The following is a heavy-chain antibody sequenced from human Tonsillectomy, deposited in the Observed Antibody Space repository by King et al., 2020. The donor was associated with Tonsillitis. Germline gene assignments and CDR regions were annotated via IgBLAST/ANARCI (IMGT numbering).Heavy chain of an antibody. CDR2: IYTSGST. D-gene: IGHD3-3*01. V-gene: IGHV4-61*02. Sequence: VQLQESGPGLVKPSQTLSLTCTVSGGSISSGSYYWSWIRQPAGKGLEWIGRIYTSGSTNYNPSLKSRVTMSVDTSKNQVPLKLSSVTAADTAVYYCASSPRTYYDFWSGYYTGYYYYYMDVWGKGTTVTVSS. CDR3: ASSPRTYYDFWSGYYTGYYYYYMDV. CDR1: GGSISSGSYY. J-gene: IGHJ6*03.